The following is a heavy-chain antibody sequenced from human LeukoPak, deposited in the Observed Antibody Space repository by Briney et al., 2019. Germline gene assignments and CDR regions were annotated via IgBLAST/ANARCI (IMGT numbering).Heavy chain of an antibody. D-gene: IGHD3-22*01. CDR2: MNPNSGNT. CDR3: ARGRFTYYYDSSGYFDAFDI. Sequence: ASVKVSCKASGYTFTSYDINWVRQATGQGLEWMGWMNPNSGNTGYAQKFQGRVTMTRNTSISTAYMELSSLRSEDTAVYYCARGRFTYYYDSSGYFDAFDIWGQGTMVTVSS. J-gene: IGHJ3*02. CDR1: GYTFTSYD. V-gene: IGHV1-8*01.